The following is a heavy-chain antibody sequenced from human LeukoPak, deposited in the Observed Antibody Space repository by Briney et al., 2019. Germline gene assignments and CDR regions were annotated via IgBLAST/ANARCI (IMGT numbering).Heavy chain of an antibody. D-gene: IGHD3-10*01. Sequence: SETLSLTCTVSGGSISSGSYYWSWIRQPAGKGLEWIGYIYYSGSTNYNPSLKSRVTISVDTSKNQFSLKLSSVTAADTAVYYCATMLWFGDVPYYYYYLDVWGKGTTVTVSS. CDR2: IYYSGST. J-gene: IGHJ6*03. CDR1: GGSISSGSYY. CDR3: ATMLWFGDVPYYYYYLDV. V-gene: IGHV4-61*10.